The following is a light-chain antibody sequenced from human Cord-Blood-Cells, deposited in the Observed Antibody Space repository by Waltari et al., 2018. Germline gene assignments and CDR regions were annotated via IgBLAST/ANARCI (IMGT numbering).Light chain of an antibody. V-gene: IGLV2-14*01. CDR2: EVS. CDR3: SSYTSSRV. J-gene: IGLJ2*01. Sequence: QSALTQPASVSGSPGQSITISCPGTSSYVGGYNYVSWYQQHPGKAPKLMIYEVSNRPSGVSNRFSGSKSGNTASLTISGLQAEDEADYYCSSYTSSRVFGGGTKLTVL. CDR1: SSYVGGYNY.